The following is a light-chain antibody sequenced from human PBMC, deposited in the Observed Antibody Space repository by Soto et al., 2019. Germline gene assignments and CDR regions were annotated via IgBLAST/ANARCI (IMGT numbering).Light chain of an antibody. CDR2: GAS. Sequence: EIVLTQSTGTLSLSPGERATLSCRASQSVSSSYLAWYQQKPGQAPRLLIYGASSRATGIPDRFSGSGSGTDFTLTISRLAPEDFAVYYCQQYGSSPPYTFGQGTKLEIK. CDR1: QSVSSSY. J-gene: IGKJ2*01. CDR3: QQYGSSPPYT. V-gene: IGKV3-20*01.